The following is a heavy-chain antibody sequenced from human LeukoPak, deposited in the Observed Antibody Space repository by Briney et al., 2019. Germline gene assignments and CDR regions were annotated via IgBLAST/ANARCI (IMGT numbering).Heavy chain of an antibody. D-gene: IGHD1-1*01. CDR1: GFPFGSYA. V-gene: IGHV3-23*01. J-gene: IGHJ4*02. Sequence: GGSLRLSCAASGFPFGSYAMTWVRQAPGKGLESVSVITDGADTYYADSAKGRFTISRDNSQNTVHLQMDNLRADDTAVYYCAKVDYWSSENYLDSWGQGTLVTVSS. CDR3: AKVDYWSSENYLDS. CDR2: ITDGADT.